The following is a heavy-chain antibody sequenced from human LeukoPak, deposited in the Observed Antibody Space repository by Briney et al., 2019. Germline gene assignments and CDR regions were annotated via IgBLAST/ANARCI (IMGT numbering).Heavy chain of an antibody. J-gene: IGHJ4*02. V-gene: IGHV3-74*01. Sequence: GGSLRLSCAASGFTFSNYWMHWVRQTPGKGLVWVSQINGDGERTSYVDSVKDRLTISRDNAKDTLYLQMNSLRAEDTAVYYCATGPTTGYWGQGTLVTVSS. CDR3: ATGPTTGY. D-gene: IGHD1-26*01. CDR1: GFTFSNYW. CDR2: INGDGERT.